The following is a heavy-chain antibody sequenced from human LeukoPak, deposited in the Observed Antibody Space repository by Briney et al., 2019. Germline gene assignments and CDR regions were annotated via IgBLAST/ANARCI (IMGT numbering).Heavy chain of an antibody. CDR3: AKVVFHQINRALDY. V-gene: IGHV3-30*18. CDR2: ISYDGSNK. Sequence: PGGSLRLSCAASGFTFSSYGMHWVRQAPGKGLEWVAVISYDGSNKYYADSVKGRVTISRDNSKNTLYLQMNSLRAEDTAVYYCAKVVFHQINRALDYWGQGTLVTVSS. CDR1: GFTFSSYG. D-gene: IGHD2-2*01. J-gene: IGHJ4*02.